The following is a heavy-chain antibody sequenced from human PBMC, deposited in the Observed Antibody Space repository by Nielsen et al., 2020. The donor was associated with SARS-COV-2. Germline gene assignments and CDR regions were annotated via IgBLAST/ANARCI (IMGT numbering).Heavy chain of an antibody. CDR2: ISSSSSTI. D-gene: IGHD3-22*01. CDR1: GFIFSSYS. Sequence: GESLKISCAASGFIFSSYSMNWVRQAPGKGLEWVSYISSSSSTIYYADSVKGRFTISRDNAKNSLYLQMNSLRAEDTAVYYCAADSSEPLYYYDRENAFDIWGQGTMVTVSS. CDR3: AADSSEPLYYYDRENAFDI. V-gene: IGHV3-48*01. J-gene: IGHJ3*02.